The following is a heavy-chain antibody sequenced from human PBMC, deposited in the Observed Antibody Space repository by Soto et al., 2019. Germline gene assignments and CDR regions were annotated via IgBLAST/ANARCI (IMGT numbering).Heavy chain of an antibody. CDR3: ARENYDSIGWLDH. CDR2: IYYSGST. J-gene: IGHJ4*02. V-gene: IGHV4-31*03. D-gene: IGHD3-22*01. CDR1: GGSIRNGGYY. Sequence: QERLQESGPGLVKPSQTLSLTCTVSGGSIRNGGYYWTWIRQYPGKGLEWIGYIYYSGSTYYNPSLKSRVTISIDTSKNQFSLKLSSVTAADTAVYYCARENYDSIGWLDHWGQGTLVTVSS.